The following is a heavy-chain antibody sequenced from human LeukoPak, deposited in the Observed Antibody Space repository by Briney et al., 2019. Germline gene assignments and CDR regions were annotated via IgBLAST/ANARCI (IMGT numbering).Heavy chain of an antibody. D-gene: IGHD3-10*01. CDR2: ISWNSGSI. CDR1: GFTFDDYA. Sequence: GGSLRLSCAASGFTFDDYAMHWVRQAPGKGLEWVSGISWNSGSIGYADSVKGRFTISRDNAKNSLYLQMNSLRAEDTAVYYCASITMVRGKGDWFDPWGQGTLVTVSS. J-gene: IGHJ5*02. CDR3: ASITMVRGKGDWFDP. V-gene: IGHV3-9*01.